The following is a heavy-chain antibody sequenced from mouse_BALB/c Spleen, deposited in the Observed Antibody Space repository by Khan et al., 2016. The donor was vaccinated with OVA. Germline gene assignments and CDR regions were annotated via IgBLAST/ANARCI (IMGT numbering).Heavy chain of an antibody. Sequence: EVQLVETGPGLVKPSQSLSLTCTVTGYSITSDYAWNWIRQFPGNKLEWMGYINYSGGTSYLPSLKSRISITRDTYKNQFFLQLNSVTTEDAATYYCARWFAYWGQGTLVTVS. CDR2: INYSGGT. CDR3: ARWFAY. J-gene: IGHJ3*01. CDR1: GYSITSDYA. V-gene: IGHV3-2*02.